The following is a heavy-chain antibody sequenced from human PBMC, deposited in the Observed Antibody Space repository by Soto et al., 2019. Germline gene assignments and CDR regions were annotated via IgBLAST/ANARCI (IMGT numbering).Heavy chain of an antibody. J-gene: IGHJ6*02. CDR1: GYTFTSYG. Sequence: QVQLVQSGGEVKKPGASVKVSCKASGYTFTSYGISWVRQAPGQGLEWMGWISGYNGKTNYAQKVHDRVTINEATSTSTVYTELRSLRFDETAVYYCAREGDVPYYYYGMDVWGQGTTVTVSS. D-gene: IGHD2-21*02. V-gene: IGHV1-18*01. CDR3: AREGDVPYYYYGMDV. CDR2: ISGYNGKT.